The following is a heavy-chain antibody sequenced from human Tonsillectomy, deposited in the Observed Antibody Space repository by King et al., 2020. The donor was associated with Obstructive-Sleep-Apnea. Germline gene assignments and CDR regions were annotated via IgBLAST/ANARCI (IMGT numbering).Heavy chain of an antibody. CDR3: ARVGYSYGWFYFDY. CDR1: GYTFTTYS. CDR2: INPSGVST. V-gene: IGHV1-46*01. Sequence: QLVQSGAEVKKPGASVKVSCKASGYTFTTYSMHWVRQAPGQGLEWMGIINPSGVSTSYAQKYQDRVTMTRDTSTSTVYMELSNLRSEDTAVYSCARVGYSYGWFYFDYWGQGTLVTVSS. J-gene: IGHJ4*02. D-gene: IGHD5-18*01.